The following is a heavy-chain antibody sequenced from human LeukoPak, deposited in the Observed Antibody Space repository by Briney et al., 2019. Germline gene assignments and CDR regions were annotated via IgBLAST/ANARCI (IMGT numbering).Heavy chain of an antibody. CDR1: GFTFSNYW. J-gene: IGHJ6*02. D-gene: IGHD4-17*01. V-gene: IGHV3-30-3*01. Sequence: PGGSLRLSCAASGFTFSNYWMHWVRQAPGKGLEWVAVISYDGSNKYYADSVKGRFTISRDNSKNTLYLQMNSLRAEDTAVYYCARERGADGYYYYGMDVWGQGTTVTVSS. CDR3: ARERGADGYYYYGMDV. CDR2: ISYDGSNK.